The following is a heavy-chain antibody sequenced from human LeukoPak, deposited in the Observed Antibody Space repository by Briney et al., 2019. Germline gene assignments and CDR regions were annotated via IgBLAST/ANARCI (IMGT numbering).Heavy chain of an antibody. CDR1: GFTFSRYS. V-gene: IGHV3-23*01. D-gene: IGHD3-22*01. Sequence: PGGSLRLSCAASGFTFSRYSVNWGRPAPGKGVEWVTSYSGSGGGTYCAVSVKGRLTLSRENSKNTLFLQMNSVRAEDAAIYYCANLAKDSSGSPCWGQGTLVTVSS. CDR2: YSGSGGGT. J-gene: IGHJ4*02. CDR3: ANLAKDSSGSPC.